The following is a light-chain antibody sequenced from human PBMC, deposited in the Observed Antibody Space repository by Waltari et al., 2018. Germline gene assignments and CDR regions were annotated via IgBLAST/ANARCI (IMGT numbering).Light chain of an antibody. Sequence: DIVMTQSPDPLAVSLGERATIDCKTSQSVLYSSNKKNHLAWDQQKPGQPPKLLIHWASTRESGVPDRFSGSGSETDFTLTISSLQAEDGAVYYCQKYYSTPWTFGQGTKVEIK. CDR2: WAS. CDR1: QSVLYSSNKKNH. V-gene: IGKV4-1*01. CDR3: QKYYSTPWT. J-gene: IGKJ1*01.